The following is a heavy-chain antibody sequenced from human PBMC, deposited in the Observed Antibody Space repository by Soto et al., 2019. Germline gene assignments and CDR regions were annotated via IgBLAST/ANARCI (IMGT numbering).Heavy chain of an antibody. CDR3: AKHIVQNGGFDY. Sequence: SETLSLTCSVSGASIRSSYWSWVRQPPGKGLEWIAYIYYSGTTSYNPSLKSRVTISVDTSKNQFSLRLSSVTAADTAVYYCAKHIVQNGGFDYWGQGTLVTV. CDR2: IYYSGTT. V-gene: IGHV4-59*08. D-gene: IGHD2-21*01. CDR1: GASIRSSY. J-gene: IGHJ4*02.